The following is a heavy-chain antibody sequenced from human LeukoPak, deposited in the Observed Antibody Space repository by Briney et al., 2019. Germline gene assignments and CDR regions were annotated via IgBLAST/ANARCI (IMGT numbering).Heavy chain of an antibody. J-gene: IGHJ3*02. CDR3: ARDPAGEGYDI. CDR1: GGSISSYY. Sequence: PSETLSLTCTVSGGSISSYYWSWIRQPPGKGLEWIGYIYYNGSTNYNPSLKSRVTISVDTSKNQFSLKLSSVTAADTAVYYCARDPAGEGYDIWGQGTMVTVSS. V-gene: IGHV4-59*01. CDR2: IYYNGST. D-gene: IGHD7-27*01.